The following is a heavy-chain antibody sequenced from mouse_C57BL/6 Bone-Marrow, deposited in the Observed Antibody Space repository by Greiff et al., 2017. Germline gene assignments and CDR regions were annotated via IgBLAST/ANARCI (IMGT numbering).Heavy chain of an antibody. Sequence: DVMLVESGGGLVQPGGSLKLSCAASGFTFSDYYMYWVRQTPEKRLEWVAYISNGGGSTYYPDTVKGRFTISRDNAKNTLYLQMSRLKSEDTAMYDCARQGLLRYFDYWCQGTTLTVSS. CDR3: ARQGLLRYFDY. J-gene: IGHJ2*01. V-gene: IGHV5-12*01. CDR1: GFTFSDYY. CDR2: ISNGGGST. D-gene: IGHD1-1*01.